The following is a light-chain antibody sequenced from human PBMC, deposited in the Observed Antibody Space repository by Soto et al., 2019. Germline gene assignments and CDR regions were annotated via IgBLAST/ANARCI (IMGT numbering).Light chain of an antibody. Sequence: QSVLTQPPAVSGAPGQRVTISCTGSRSNIGAGYDVHWYQQLPGTAPKLLIYANSQGPSGVPDRFSGSKSGTSASLAITGLQAGDEADYYCQSYDSSLSNVVFGGGTKLTVL. J-gene: IGLJ2*01. CDR1: RSNIGAGYD. CDR3: QSYDSSLSNVV. V-gene: IGLV1-40*01. CDR2: ANS.